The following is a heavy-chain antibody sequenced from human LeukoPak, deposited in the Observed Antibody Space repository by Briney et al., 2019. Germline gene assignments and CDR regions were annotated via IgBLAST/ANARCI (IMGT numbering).Heavy chain of an antibody. CDR1: GFTFSTYA. CDR2: ISYDGSNK. V-gene: IGHV3-30-3*01. Sequence: PGRSLRLSCAASGFTFSTYAMHWVRQAPGKGLEWVAVISYDGSNKYYADSVKGRFTISRDNSKNTLYLQMNSLRAEDTAVYYCARGYGAKPRFDYWGQGTLVTVSS. D-gene: IGHD4-17*01. J-gene: IGHJ4*02. CDR3: ARGYGAKPRFDY.